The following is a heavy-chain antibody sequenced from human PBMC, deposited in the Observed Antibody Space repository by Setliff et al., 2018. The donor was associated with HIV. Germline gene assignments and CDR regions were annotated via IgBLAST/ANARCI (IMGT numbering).Heavy chain of an antibody. CDR3: ARKLPGMGYFDY. CDR1: GDSISSTNW. Sequence: KTSETLSLTCTVSGDSISSTNWWGWIRQPPGKGLEWIGYVYSTGSTNYNPSLKSRVTMSVDTSKNHFSLKLSSVTALDTAVYYCARKLPGMGYFDYWGPGTLVTVSS. V-gene: IGHV4-28*06. CDR2: VYSTGST. J-gene: IGHJ4*02. D-gene: IGHD1-26*01.